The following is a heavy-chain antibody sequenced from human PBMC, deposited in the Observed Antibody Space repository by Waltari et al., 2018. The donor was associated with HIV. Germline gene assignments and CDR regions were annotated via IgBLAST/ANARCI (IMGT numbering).Heavy chain of an antibody. V-gene: IGHV3-23*01. CDR2: ISGSGGST. CDR3: AKDPMDIVATINYYGMDV. Sequence: EVQLLESGGGLVQPGGSLRLSCAASGFTFSRYAMRWVRQAPGKGLEWVSAISGSGGSTYYADSVKGRFTISRDNSKNTLYLQMNSLRAEDTAVYYCAKDPMDIVATINYYGMDVWGQGTTVTVSS. J-gene: IGHJ6*02. D-gene: IGHD5-12*01. CDR1: GFTFSRYA.